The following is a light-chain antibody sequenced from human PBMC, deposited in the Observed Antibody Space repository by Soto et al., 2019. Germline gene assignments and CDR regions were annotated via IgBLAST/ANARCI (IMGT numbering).Light chain of an antibody. V-gene: IGKV3-20*01. J-gene: IGKJ4*01. Sequence: IVLTQSPATLSLSPGERATLSCRASQSVSSTYLGWYQQQPGQPPRLLMSGTSNRATGTPDRFSGSGSGTDFTLTISSLQSEDFAVYYCQQYNSWPLTVGVGTKGDIK. CDR2: GTS. CDR1: QSVSSTY. CDR3: QQYNSWPLT.